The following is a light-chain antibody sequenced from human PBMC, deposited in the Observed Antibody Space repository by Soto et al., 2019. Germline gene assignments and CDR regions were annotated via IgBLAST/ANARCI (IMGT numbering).Light chain of an antibody. CDR2: GAF. CDR1: QSVSSN. CDR3: QQYNNWPRT. V-gene: IGKV3-15*01. J-gene: IGKJ1*01. Sequence: EIVMTQSPATLSVSPGERATLSCRASQSVSSNLAWYQQKAGQAPRLLIYGAFTRATGVPARFSGSGSGTEFTLTISSLQSEDFAVYYCQQYNNWPRTFGQGTKVEIK.